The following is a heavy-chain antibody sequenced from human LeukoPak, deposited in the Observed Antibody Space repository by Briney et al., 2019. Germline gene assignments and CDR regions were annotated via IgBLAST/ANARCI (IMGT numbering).Heavy chain of an antibody. V-gene: IGHV3-23*01. CDR3: ARDRDCSGGSCYYYYYGMDV. D-gene: IGHD2-15*01. CDR1: GFTFSSYS. CDR2: ISYSGANS. Sequence: GGSLRLSCAASGFTFSSYSMSWVRQAPGEGLEWVSLISYSGANSYYTDSVRGRFTISRDNSKDTLFLQMNSLRAEDTAIYYCARDRDCSGGSCYYYYYGMDVWGQGTTVTVSS. J-gene: IGHJ6*02.